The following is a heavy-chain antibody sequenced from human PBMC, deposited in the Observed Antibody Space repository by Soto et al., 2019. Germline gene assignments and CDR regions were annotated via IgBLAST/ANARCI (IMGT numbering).Heavy chain of an antibody. CDR3: AKLPYLLGYCSGGNCYSGIFDAFDI. J-gene: IGHJ3*02. CDR2: ISYDGSNK. V-gene: IGHV3-30*18. CDR1: GFTFSSYG. Sequence: QAGGSLRLSCAASGFTFSSYGMHWVRQAPGKGLEWVAVISYDGSNKYYADSVKGRFTISRDNSKNTLYLQMNSLRAEDTAVYYCAKLPYLLGYCSGGNCYSGIFDAFDIWGQGTMVTVSS. D-gene: IGHD2-15*01.